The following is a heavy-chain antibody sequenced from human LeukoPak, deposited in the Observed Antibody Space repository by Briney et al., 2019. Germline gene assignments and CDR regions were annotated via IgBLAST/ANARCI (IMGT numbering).Heavy chain of an antibody. Sequence: GGSLRLSCAASGFTFSSYAMSWVRQAPGKGLEWVAVISYNATNEYYTDSVKGRFTISRDNAKNSLYLQMNSLRAEDTAVYYCARDTVYEYWYFDLWGRGTLVTVSS. D-gene: IGHD1-14*01. CDR2: ISYNATNE. V-gene: IGHV3-30*04. CDR3: ARDTVYEYWYFDL. CDR1: GFTFSSYA. J-gene: IGHJ2*01.